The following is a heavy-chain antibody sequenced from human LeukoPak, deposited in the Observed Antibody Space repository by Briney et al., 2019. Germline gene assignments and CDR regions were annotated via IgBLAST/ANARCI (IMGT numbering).Heavy chain of an antibody. V-gene: IGHV3-7*01. J-gene: IGHJ4*02. CDR1: GFNFRSYW. CDR3: VRDGSSHWHFDY. Sequence: GGSLRLSCAASGFNFRSYWMSWVRQAPGRGLEWVANTKPDGKEEYYVDSVKGRFTISRDYATNSVHLQMNSLRAEDTAIYYCVRDGSSHWHFDYWGQGSLVTVSS. D-gene: IGHD6-19*01. CDR2: TKPDGKEE.